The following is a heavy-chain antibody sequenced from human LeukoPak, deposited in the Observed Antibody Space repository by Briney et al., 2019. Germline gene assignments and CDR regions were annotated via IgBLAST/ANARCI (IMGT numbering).Heavy chain of an antibody. CDR1: GFTFSSYG. Sequence: PGRSLRLSCAASGFTFSSYGMHWVRQAPGKGLEWVAVIWYDGSNKHYADSVKGRFTISRDNSKNTLYLQMNSLRAEDTAVYYCAKGPVTVNYYYMDVWGKGTTVTVSS. CDR3: AKGPVTVNYYYMDV. V-gene: IGHV3-33*06. J-gene: IGHJ6*03. CDR2: IWYDGSNK. D-gene: IGHD5-18*01.